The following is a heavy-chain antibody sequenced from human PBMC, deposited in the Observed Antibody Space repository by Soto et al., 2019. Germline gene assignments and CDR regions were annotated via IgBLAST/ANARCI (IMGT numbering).Heavy chain of an antibody. V-gene: IGHV3-33*08. CDR2: IWYDGSNK. Sequence: QVQLVESGGGVVQPGRSLRLSCAASGFTFSSYGMHWVRQAPGKGLEWVAVIWYDGSNKYYADSVKGRFTISRDNSKNTLYLQMNSLRAEDTAVYYCARDQGIAAAAGRDYWGQGTLVTVSS. CDR1: GFTFSSYG. CDR3: ARDQGIAAAAGRDY. D-gene: IGHD6-13*01. J-gene: IGHJ4*02.